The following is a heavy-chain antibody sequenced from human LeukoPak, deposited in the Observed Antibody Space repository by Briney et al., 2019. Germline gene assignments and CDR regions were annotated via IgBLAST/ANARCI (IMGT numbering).Heavy chain of an antibody. J-gene: IGHJ4*02. D-gene: IGHD6-13*01. CDR2: IYYSGST. Sequence: SETLSLTCTVSGGSISSSSYYWGWIRQPPGKGLEWIGSIYYSGSTYYNPSLKSRVTISVDTSKNQFSLKLSSVTAADTAVYYCARVGYSSSWYYFDYWGKGTLVTVSS. V-gene: IGHV4-39*07. CDR1: GGSISSSSYY. CDR3: ARVGYSSSWYYFDY.